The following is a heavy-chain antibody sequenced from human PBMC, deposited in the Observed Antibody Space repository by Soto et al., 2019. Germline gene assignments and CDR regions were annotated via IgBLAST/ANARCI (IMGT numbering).Heavy chain of an antibody. V-gene: IGHV1-2*02. CDR3: ARAPMTRVVVPAASGMDV. Sequence: ASVKVSCKASGYTIPVHYMHWVRQAPGQGLEWMGWINPNSGGTNYAQKFQGRVTMTRDTSISTAYMELSRLRFDDTAVYYCARAPMTRVVVPAASGMDVWGQGTTVTVSS. D-gene: IGHD2-2*01. CDR1: GYTIPVHY. CDR2: INPNSGGT. J-gene: IGHJ6*02.